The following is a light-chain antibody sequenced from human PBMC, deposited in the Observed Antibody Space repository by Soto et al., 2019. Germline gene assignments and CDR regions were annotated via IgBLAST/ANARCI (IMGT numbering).Light chain of an antibody. CDR2: AAS. CDR1: QSVSSN. CDR3: QQYNNWPRT. Sequence: EIVMTQSPATLSVSPGERATLSCRASQSVSSNLAWYQQKPGQAPRLLIYAASTRATGIPARFSGSGSGTEFTLTISSLQXXXXAVYYCQQYNNWPRTFGQGTKVEIK. J-gene: IGKJ1*01. V-gene: IGKV3-15*01.